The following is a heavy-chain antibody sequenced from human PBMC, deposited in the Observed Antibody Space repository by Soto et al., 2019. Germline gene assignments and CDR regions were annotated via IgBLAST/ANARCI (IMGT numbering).Heavy chain of an antibody. CDR1: GFPFRNYA. CDR3: AKDRGWTYYFDY. J-gene: IGHJ4*02. CDR2: IDGSGDST. V-gene: IGHV3-23*01. Sequence: EVQLLESGGGLVQPGGSLRLSCATSGFPFRNYAMSWVRQTPGKGLEWVSAIDGSGDSTYYADSVKGRFTISRDNSGNTLYLQMGSLRAEDTAVYFCAKDRGWTYYFDYWGQGALVTVSS. D-gene: IGHD6-19*01.